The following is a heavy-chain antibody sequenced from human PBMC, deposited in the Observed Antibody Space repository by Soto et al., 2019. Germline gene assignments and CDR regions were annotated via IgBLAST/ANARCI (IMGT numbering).Heavy chain of an antibody. CDR1: GDSFSSVGYY. J-gene: IGHJ4*02. V-gene: IGHV4-31*03. D-gene: IGHD2-2*01. Sequence: QVQLQESGPGLVKPSETLSLTCTVSGDSFSSVGYYWSWFRQHPGKGLEWIGAIYYSGTTYHRYNQSLRSRVTISLDTAEKRFSLKLTSVTAADTAVYYCARGPGDCSTTSCGSGSLAYYSDYWGKGTLVTVSS. CDR2: IYYSGTT. CDR3: ARGPGDCSTTSCGSGSLAYYSDY.